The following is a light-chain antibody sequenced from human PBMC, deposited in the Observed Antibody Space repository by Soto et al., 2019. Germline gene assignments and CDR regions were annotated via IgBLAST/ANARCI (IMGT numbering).Light chain of an antibody. Sequence: QSALTLPPSASGSLGQSVTISCTGTSSDVGAYNYVSWYQQHPGKAPKLMIYEVTRRPSGVPDRFSGSKSGNTASLNVSGLQAEDEADYYCCSYADNNDYVFGTGTKVTVL. V-gene: IGLV2-8*01. J-gene: IGLJ1*01. CDR2: EVT. CDR1: SSDVGAYNY. CDR3: CSYADNNDYV.